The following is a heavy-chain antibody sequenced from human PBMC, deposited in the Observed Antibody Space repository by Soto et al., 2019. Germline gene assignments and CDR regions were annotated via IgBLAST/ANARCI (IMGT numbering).Heavy chain of an antibody. Sequence: GGSLRLSCAASGSTFSRYAMNWVRQAPGKGLEWVSGISASGGSTYYADFVKGRITISRDNPKSTLYLQMNSLRVDDTGEYCSGGSCYGYYYYGMDVWGQGTTVTVSS. V-gene: IGHV3-23*01. J-gene: IGHJ6*02. D-gene: IGHD2-15*01. CDR2: ISASGGST. CDR1: GSTFSRYA. CDR3: GGSCYGYYYYGMDV.